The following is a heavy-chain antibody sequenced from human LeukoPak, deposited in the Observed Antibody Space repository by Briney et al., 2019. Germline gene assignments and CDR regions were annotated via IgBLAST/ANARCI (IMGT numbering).Heavy chain of an antibody. D-gene: IGHD2-15*01. J-gene: IGHJ4*02. CDR2: ISSGSSYI. CDR3: AKEGDGSSGDY. CDR1: GFTVSSNY. Sequence: GGSLRLSCAASGFTVSSNYMSWVRQAPGKGLEWVSSISSGSSYIYYADSVKGRFTTSRDNAKNSLYLQMNSLRAEDTAVYYCAKEGDGSSGDYWGQGTLVTVSS. V-gene: IGHV3-21*01.